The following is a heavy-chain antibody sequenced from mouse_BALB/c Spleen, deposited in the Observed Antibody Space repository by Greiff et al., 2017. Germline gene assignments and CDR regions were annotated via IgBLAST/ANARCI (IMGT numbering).Heavy chain of an antibody. Sequence: EVHLVESGGGLVQPGGSLRLSCATSGFTFTDYYMSWVRQPPGKALEWLGFIRNKANGYTTEYSASVKGRFTISRDNSQSILYLQMNTLRAEDSATYYCASSYYRYFYAMDYWGQGTSVTVSS. CDR3: ASSYYRYFYAMDY. V-gene: IGHV7-3*02. CDR1: GFTFTDYY. CDR2: IRNKANGYTT. D-gene: IGHD2-14*01. J-gene: IGHJ4*01.